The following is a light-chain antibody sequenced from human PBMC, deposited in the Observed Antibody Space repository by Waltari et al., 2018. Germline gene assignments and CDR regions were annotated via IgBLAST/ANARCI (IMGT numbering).Light chain of an antibody. J-gene: IGKJ2*02. CDR1: QSISNN. V-gene: IGKV3-15*01. CDR2: GAS. CDR3: QQYNTWPPST. Sequence: EIVMTQSPAALSVSPGERATLSCRPSQSISNNLAWYQHKPGQPPRLLISGASTRATGVPARFSGSGSGTEFTLTISSLQSEDSAIYFCQQYNTWPPSTFGQGTKLEIK.